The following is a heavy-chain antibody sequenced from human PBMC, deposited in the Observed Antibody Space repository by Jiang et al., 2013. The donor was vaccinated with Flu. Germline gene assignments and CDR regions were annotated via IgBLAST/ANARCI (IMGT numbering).Heavy chain of an antibody. Sequence: RLSCAASGFTFSSYYVSWVRQAPGKGLEWLANIKQDGSEKYYVDSVKGRFTISRDNAKNSLYLQMNSLRAEDTAVYYCARDGNPVGLDYWGQGTLVTVSS. V-gene: IGHV3-7*01. CDR1: GFTFSSYY. CDR2: IKQDGSEK. J-gene: IGHJ4*02. CDR3: ARDGNPVGLDY.